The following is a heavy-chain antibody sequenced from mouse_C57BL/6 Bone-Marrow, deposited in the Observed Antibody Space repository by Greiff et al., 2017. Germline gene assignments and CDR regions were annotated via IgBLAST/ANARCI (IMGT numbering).Heavy chain of an antibody. D-gene: IGHD4-1*01. CDR2: IYPRSGNT. CDR1: GYTFTSYG. CDR3: ARQSGTRWYFDV. V-gene: IGHV1-81*01. Sequence: QVQLQQSGAELARPGASVKLSCKASGYTFTSYGISWVKQRTGQGLEWIGEIYPRSGNTYYNEKFKGKATLTADKSSSTAYMELRSLTSEDSAVYFCARQSGTRWYFDVWGTGTTVTVSS. J-gene: IGHJ1*03.